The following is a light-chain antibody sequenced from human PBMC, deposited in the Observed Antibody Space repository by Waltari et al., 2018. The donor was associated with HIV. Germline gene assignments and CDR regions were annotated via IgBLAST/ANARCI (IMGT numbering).Light chain of an antibody. CDR3: QQRSNWPLT. J-gene: IGKJ4*01. CDR1: QSINRY. CDR2: DAS. Sequence: EIVLTQSPATLSLSPGERATLTCRASQSINRYLAWYQQKPGQAPRLLIYDASNRATGIPARFSGSGSGTDFTLTISSLEAEDFAVYYCQQRSNWPLTFGGGTKVEIE. V-gene: IGKV3-11*01.